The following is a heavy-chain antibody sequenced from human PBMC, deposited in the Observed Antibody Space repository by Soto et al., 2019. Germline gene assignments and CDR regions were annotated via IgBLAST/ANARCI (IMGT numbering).Heavy chain of an antibody. Sequence: ASVRVSCKASGGTFSSYAISWVRQAPGQGLEWMGGISTNNGNTNYAQKIQGRDTITTDTSTSTAYMELRSLRSDDTAVYYCARDNKLVSGSSWYGRPADAFDIWGQGTMVTVS. CDR3: ARDNKLVSGSSWYGRPADAFDI. D-gene: IGHD6-13*01. CDR2: ISTNNGNT. CDR1: GGTFSSYA. J-gene: IGHJ3*02. V-gene: IGHV1-18*01.